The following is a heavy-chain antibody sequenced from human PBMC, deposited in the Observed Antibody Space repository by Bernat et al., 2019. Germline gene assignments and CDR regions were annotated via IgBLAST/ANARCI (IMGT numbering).Heavy chain of an antibody. D-gene: IGHD2-21*02. V-gene: IGHV3-7*03. Sequence: EVQLAESGGGLVQPGGSLRLSCAASGFTFSNYWMNWLRQAPGKGLEWVANIRQNGREKFYVDSVKGRFTISRDDAKNSLFLQMDSLRAEDTAVYFCARTPGVTRYFDLWGRGTLATVS. J-gene: IGHJ2*01. CDR3: ARTPGVTRYFDL. CDR1: GFTFSNYW. CDR2: IRQNGREK.